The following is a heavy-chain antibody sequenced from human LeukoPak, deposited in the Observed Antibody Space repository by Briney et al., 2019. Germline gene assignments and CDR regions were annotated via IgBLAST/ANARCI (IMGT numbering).Heavy chain of an antibody. CDR1: GGSVSSGSYY. J-gene: IGHJ5*02. CDR3: ARDRRSGLHT. V-gene: IGHV4-61*01. Sequence: SETQSLTCTVSGGSVSSGSYYWSWIRQPPGKGLEWIGYIYYSGSTNYNPSLKSRVTISVDTSKNQFSLKLSSVTAADTAVYYCARDRRSGLHTWGQGTLVTVSS. D-gene: IGHD4-11*01. CDR2: IYYSGST.